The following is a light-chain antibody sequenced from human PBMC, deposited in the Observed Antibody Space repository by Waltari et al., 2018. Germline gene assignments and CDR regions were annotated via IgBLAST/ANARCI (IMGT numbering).Light chain of an antibody. CDR3: CSYAGSYTWV. J-gene: IGLJ1*01. CDR2: DVN. CDR1: SSDVGGYDY. Sequence: QSALTQPRSVSGSPGQSVTISCTGTSSDVGGYDYVSWYQQNPGKAPKLMVFDVNRRPSGVPDRFSGSTSRNTASLTISGLQAEDEADYYCCSYAGSYTWVFGTGTKVTVL. V-gene: IGLV2-11*01.